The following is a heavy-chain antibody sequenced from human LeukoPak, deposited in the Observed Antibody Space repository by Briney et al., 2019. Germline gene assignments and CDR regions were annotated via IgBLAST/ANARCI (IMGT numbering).Heavy chain of an antibody. CDR2: IYYSGST. CDR3: ARHLAAVAGMYYYYGMDV. Sequence: SETLSLTCTVSGGSISSYYWIWIRQPPGKGLAWIGSIYYSGSTNYNPSLKSRVTISVDTSKNQFSLKLSSVTAADTAVYYCARHLAAVAGMYYYYGMDVWGRGTTVTVSS. J-gene: IGHJ6*02. V-gene: IGHV4-59*08. CDR1: GGSISSYY. D-gene: IGHD6-19*01.